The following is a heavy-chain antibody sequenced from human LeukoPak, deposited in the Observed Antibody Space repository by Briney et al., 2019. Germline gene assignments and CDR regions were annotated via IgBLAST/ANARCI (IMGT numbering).Heavy chain of an antibody. J-gene: IGHJ5*02. V-gene: IGHV3-30*19. CDR2: ISYDGSNK. D-gene: IGHD2-2*01. CDR3: ARGGFCSSTSCPYWFDP. CDR1: GFTFSSYG. Sequence: GGSLRLSCAASGFTFSSYGMHWVRQAPGKGLEWVAVISYDGSNKYYADSVKGRSTISRDNSKNTLYLQMNSLRAEDTAVYYCARGGFCSSTSCPYWFDPWGQGTLVTVSS.